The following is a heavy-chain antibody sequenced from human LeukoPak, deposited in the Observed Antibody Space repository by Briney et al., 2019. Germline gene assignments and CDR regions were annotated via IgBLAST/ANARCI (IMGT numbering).Heavy chain of an antibody. V-gene: IGHV1-69*04. Sequence: EASVKVSCKASGGTFSSYAISWVRQAPGQGLEWMGRIIPILGIANYAQKFQGRVTITADKSTSTAYMELSSLRSEDTAVYYCARDSPLRIAAGIGYFQHWGQGTLVTVSS. CDR1: GGTFSSYA. CDR2: IIPILGIA. CDR3: ARDSPLRIAAGIGYFQH. J-gene: IGHJ1*01. D-gene: IGHD6-13*01.